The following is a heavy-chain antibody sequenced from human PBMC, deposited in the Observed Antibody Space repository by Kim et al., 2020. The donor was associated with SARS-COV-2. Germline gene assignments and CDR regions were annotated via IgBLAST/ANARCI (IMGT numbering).Heavy chain of an antibody. Sequence: GGSLRPSCAASGFTFSSYWMHWVRQAPGKGLVWVSRINSDGSSTSYADSVKGRFTISRDNAKNTLYLQMNSLRAEDTAVYYCARDLGMSGWYYYYGMDVWGQGTTVTVSS. CDR3: ARDLGMSGWYYYYGMDV. V-gene: IGHV3-74*01. CDR1: GFTFSSYW. CDR2: INSDGSST. D-gene: IGHD6-19*01. J-gene: IGHJ6*02.